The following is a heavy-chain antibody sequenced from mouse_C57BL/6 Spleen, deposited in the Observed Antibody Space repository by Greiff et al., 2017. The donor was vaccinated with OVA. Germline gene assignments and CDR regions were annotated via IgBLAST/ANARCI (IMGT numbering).Heavy chain of an antibody. CDR1: GFNIQDYY. CDR3: ARDYDVGFAY. D-gene: IGHD2-4*01. J-gene: IGHJ3*01. Sequence: VQLQQSGAELVKPGASVKLSCTASGFNIQDYYMHWVKQSTEQGLEWIGRIDPEDGETKYAPKFQGEATIPADTSSNTADLQLSSLTSEDTAVYYCARDYDVGFAYWGQGTLVTVSA. V-gene: IGHV14-2*01. CDR2: IDPEDGET.